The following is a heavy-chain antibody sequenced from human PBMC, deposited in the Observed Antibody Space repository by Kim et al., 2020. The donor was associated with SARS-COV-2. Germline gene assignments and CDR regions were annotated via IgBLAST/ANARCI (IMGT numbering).Heavy chain of an antibody. CDR3: ARVLSSGWFLTELYYYYYGMDV. V-gene: IGHV1-18*04. CDR1: GYTFTSYG. Sequence: ASVKVSCKASGYTFTSYGISWVRQAPGQGLEWMGWISAYNGNTNYAQKLQGRVTMTTDTSTSTAYMELRSLRSDDTAVYYCARVLSSGWFLTELYYYYYGMDVWGQGTTVTVSS. J-gene: IGHJ6*02. CDR2: ISAYNGNT. D-gene: IGHD6-19*01.